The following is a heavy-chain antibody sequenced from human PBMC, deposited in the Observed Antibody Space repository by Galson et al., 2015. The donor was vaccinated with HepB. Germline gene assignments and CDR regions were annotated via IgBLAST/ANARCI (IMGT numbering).Heavy chain of an antibody. CDR3: ARDPTGTDYYGLEV. V-gene: IGHV3-21*01. Sequence: SLRLSCAASGFTFSTYTMNWVRQAPGKGLEWVSSISSSNGFIYYADSVEGRFTISRDNAKSSLFLHMNSLRAEDTAVYYCARDPTGTDYYGLEVWGQGTTVSVSS. J-gene: IGHJ6*02. CDR1: GFTFSTYT. D-gene: IGHD1-1*01. CDR2: ISSSNGFI.